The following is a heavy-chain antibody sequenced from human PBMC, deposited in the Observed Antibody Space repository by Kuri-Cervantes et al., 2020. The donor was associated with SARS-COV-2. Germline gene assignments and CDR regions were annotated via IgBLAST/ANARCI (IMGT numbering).Heavy chain of an antibody. Sequence: GESLKISCAASGFTFSSYSMNWVRQAPGKGLEWVSSISSSSSYIYYADSVKGRFTISRDNAKNSLYLQMNSLRAEDTAVYYCTRLRGFGPLLHGLDVWGQGTTVTVSS. CDR3: TRLRGFGPLLHGLDV. CDR1: GFTFSSYS. V-gene: IGHV3-21*01. J-gene: IGHJ6*02. CDR2: ISSSSSYI. D-gene: IGHD6-25*01.